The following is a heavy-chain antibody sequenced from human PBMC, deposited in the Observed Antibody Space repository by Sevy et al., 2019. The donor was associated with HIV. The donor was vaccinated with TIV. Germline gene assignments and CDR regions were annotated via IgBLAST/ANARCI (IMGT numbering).Heavy chain of an antibody. CDR3: SSFGRLIIINDDTFEI. V-gene: IGHV4-38-2*02. CDR2: IYHDGST. Sequence: SETLSLTCTVSGYSISSAYSWGWIRQPPGKGLEWIANIYHDGSTYYNPSLNSRVTISIDTSKNQFSLKLSSVTAADTAVYYCSSFGRLIIINDDTFEIWGRGTMVTVSS. CDR1: GYSISSAYS. D-gene: IGHD3-9*01. J-gene: IGHJ3*02.